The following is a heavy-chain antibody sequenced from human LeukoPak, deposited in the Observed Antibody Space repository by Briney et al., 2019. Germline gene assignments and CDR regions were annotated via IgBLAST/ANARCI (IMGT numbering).Heavy chain of an antibody. CDR1: GGSISSYY. J-gene: IGHJ4*02. V-gene: IGHV4-59*01. D-gene: IGHD3-3*01. CDR2: IYYSGST. CDR3: ARGPYYEYYFDY. Sequence: PSETLSLTCTASGGSISSYYWSWLRQPPGKGLEWIGYIYYSGSTNYNPSLKSRVTISVDTSKNQFSLKLSSVTAADTAVYYCARGPYYEYYFDYWGQGTLVTVSS.